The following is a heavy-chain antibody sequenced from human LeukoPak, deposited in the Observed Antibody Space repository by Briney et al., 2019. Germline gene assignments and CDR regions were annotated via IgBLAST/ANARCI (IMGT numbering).Heavy chain of an antibody. D-gene: IGHD2-2*01. CDR1: GFTFTSYA. CDR2: ISGSGGTT. J-gene: IGHJ4*02. Sequence: PGGSLRLSCAASGFTFTSYAMTWVRQAPGKGLEWVSAISGSGGTTYYADSVKGRFTISRDNSKNTLYLQMSSLSAEDTAIYFCAKGPVVPAATYYFDYWGQGTLVTVSS. V-gene: IGHV3-23*01. CDR3: AKGPVVPAATYYFDY.